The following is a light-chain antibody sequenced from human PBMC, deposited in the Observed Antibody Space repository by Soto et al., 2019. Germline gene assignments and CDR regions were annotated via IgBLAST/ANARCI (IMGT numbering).Light chain of an antibody. CDR1: QSVSSN. CDR3: QQRSNWPTLT. V-gene: IGKV3-11*01. Sequence: EILMTQSPATLSVSPGERATLSCRPSQSVSSNLAWYQQKPGQAPRLLIYDASNRATGIPARFSGSGSGTDFTLTISSLEPEDFAVYYCQQRSNWPTLTFGGGTKVDIK. J-gene: IGKJ4*01. CDR2: DAS.